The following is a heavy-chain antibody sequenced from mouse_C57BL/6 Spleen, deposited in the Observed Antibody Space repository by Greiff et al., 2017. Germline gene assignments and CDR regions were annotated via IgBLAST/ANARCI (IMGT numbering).Heavy chain of an antibody. V-gene: IGHV2-9-1*01. Sequence: VQGVESGPGLVAPSQSLSITCTVSGFSLTSYAISWVRQPPGKGLEWLGVIWTGGGTNYNSALKSRLSISKDNSKSQVFLKMNSLQTDDTARFYCARRGYGSTHWYFDVWGTGTTVTVSS. D-gene: IGHD1-1*01. CDR1: GFSLTSYA. J-gene: IGHJ1*03. CDR3: ARRGYGSTHWYFDV. CDR2: IWTGGGT.